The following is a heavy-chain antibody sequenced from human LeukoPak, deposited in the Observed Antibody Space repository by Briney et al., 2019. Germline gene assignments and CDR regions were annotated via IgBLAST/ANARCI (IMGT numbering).Heavy chain of an antibody. CDR3: ARLQSDSHSTFDS. CDR1: GYSFTSYW. D-gene: IGHD5-18*01. CDR2: IYPGDSDT. Sequence: GESLKISCKGSGYSFTSYWIGWVRQMPGKGLEGMGIIYPGDSDTRYSPSFQGQVTISADKSVSTAYLQWSSLKASDTAMFYCARLQSDSHSTFDSWGQGTLVTVSS. V-gene: IGHV5-51*01. J-gene: IGHJ4*02.